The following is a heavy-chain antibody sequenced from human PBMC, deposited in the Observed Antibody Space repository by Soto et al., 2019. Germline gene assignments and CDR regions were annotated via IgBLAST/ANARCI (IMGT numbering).Heavy chain of an antibody. CDR2: INSDGSTT. D-gene: IGHD4-17*01. CDR3: ARGAYGDYWFDP. Sequence: EVQLVESGGGLVQPGGSLRLSCAASGFTFSSYWMHWVRQAPGKGLVWVSRINSDGSTTSYADSVKGRFTISRDNAKNTLYLQMNSVRAEDTAVYYCARGAYGDYWFDPWGLGTLVTVSS. CDR1: GFTFSSYW. J-gene: IGHJ5*02. V-gene: IGHV3-74*01.